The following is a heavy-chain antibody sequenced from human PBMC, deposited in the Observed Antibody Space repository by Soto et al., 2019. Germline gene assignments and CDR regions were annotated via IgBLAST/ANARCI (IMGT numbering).Heavy chain of an antibody. D-gene: IGHD3-16*01. CDR1: GFTFSSYA. CDR3: ARFDYGYYYYGMDV. V-gene: IGHV3-30-3*01. Sequence: PGGSLRLSCAASGFTFSSYAMHWVRQAPGKGLEWVAVISYDGSNKYYADSVKGRFTISRDNSKNTLYLQMNSLRAEDTAVYYCARFDYGYYYYGMDVWGQGTTVTVSS. J-gene: IGHJ6*02. CDR2: ISYDGSNK.